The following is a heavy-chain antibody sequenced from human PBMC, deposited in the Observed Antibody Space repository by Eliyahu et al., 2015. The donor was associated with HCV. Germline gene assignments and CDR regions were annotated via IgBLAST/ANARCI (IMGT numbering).Heavy chain of an antibody. CDR2: INPNNGAT. CDR3: AREGLTSAFDV. Sequence: QAQLVQSGAEVKKPGGSVRVSCKASRYIFTDYYLYWVRQAPGQGLEWMGRINPNNGATNYAQNFQGRVTMTRDTSVSTANMELSRLRSDDTAVYYCAREGLTSAFDVWGQGTLVTVSS. D-gene: IGHD3/OR15-3a*01. V-gene: IGHV1-2*02. J-gene: IGHJ3*01. CDR1: RYIFTDYY.